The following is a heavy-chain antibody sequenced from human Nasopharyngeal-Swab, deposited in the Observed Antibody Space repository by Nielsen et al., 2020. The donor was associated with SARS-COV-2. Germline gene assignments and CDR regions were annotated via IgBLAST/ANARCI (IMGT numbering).Heavy chain of an antibody. V-gene: IGHV3-23*01. D-gene: IGHD2/OR15-2a*01. CDR1: GYSFSTYG. CDR2: ISGSGDISGSGGST. J-gene: IGHJ4*02. CDR3: AKDLRGPYFF. Sequence: GESLKISCVASGYSFSTYGMSWVRQAPGKGLEWVAAISGSGDISGSGGSTYYADSVKGRFTISRANSKNTLSLQMNGLGAEDTAVYYCAKDLRGPYFFWGQGTLVTVSS.